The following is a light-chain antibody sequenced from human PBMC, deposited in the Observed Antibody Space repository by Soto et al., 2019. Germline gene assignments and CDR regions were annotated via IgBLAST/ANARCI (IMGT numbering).Light chain of an antibody. CDR3: QQYNNWPPWT. Sequence: EIVMTQSPATLSVSPGERATLSCRASQSVSSNFAWYQQKPGQAPSLLIYGAFTRATGIPARFSGSGSGTEFTLTISSLQSEDFAVYYCQQYNNWPPWTFGQGTKVEIK. V-gene: IGKV3-15*01. CDR2: GAF. CDR1: QSVSSN. J-gene: IGKJ1*01.